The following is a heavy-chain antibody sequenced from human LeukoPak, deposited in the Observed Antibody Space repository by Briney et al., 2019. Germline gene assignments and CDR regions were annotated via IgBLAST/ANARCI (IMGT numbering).Heavy chain of an antibody. Sequence: PGGSLRRSCAASGFTFSSFAMHWVRQAPGKGREWVAVISYDGSNKYYADSVKGRFTISRDNSKNTLYLQMNSLRSVDTAVYYCARDPTFYDFWRVPGGYMDVWGKGPTVTVS. D-gene: IGHD3-3*01. CDR1: GFTFSSFA. CDR3: ARDPTFYDFWRVPGGYMDV. CDR2: ISYDGSNK. J-gene: IGHJ6*03. V-gene: IGHV3-30*01.